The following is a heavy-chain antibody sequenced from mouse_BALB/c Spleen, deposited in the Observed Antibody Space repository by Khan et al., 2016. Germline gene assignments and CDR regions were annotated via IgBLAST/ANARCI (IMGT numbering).Heavy chain of an antibody. CDR1: GYSITSDYA. CDR3: ARGDGYPWFAY. V-gene: IGHV3-2*02. Sequence: EVQLQESGPGLVKPSHSLSLTCTVTGYSITSDYAWNWIRQFPGNKLEWMGYISYSGSTSYNPSLKSRISITRDTSKNQFFLQLNSVTTEDTATYYCARGDGYPWFAYWGQGTLVTVSA. D-gene: IGHD2-3*01. CDR2: ISYSGST. J-gene: IGHJ3*01.